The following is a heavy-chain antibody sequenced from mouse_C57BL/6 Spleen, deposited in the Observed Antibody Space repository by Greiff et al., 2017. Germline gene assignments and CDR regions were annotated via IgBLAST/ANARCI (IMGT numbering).Heavy chain of an antibody. CDR1: GYTFTTYP. Sequence: QVQLQQSGAELVKPGSSVQMSCKASGYTFTTYPLEWMKQHHGKILEWIGNFHPYNDDTKYNEKFKGKATLTVEKSSSTVYLELSRLTSDDSAVYYCARGDYYGSSYDWYFDVWGTGTTVTVSS. D-gene: IGHD1-1*01. V-gene: IGHV1-47*01. CDR2: FHPYNDDT. CDR3: ARGDYYGSSYDWYFDV. J-gene: IGHJ1*03.